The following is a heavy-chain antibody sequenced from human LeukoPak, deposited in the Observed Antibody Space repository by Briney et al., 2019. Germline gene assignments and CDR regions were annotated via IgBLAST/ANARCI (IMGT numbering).Heavy chain of an antibody. CDR1: GLTFSSYE. CDR2: ISSSGSTI. CDR3: ARAKYDTSGYYYSGFDI. V-gene: IGHV3-48*03. Sequence: PGGSLRLSCAASGLTFSSYEMNWVRRAPGKGVEWVSYISSSGSTIYYADSVKGRFTISRDNAKNSLSLQMNSLRAEDTAVYYCARAKYDTSGYYYSGFDIWGQGTMVTVSS. J-gene: IGHJ3*02. D-gene: IGHD3-22*01.